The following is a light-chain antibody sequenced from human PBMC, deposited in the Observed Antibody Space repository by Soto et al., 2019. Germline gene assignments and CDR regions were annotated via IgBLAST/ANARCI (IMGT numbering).Light chain of an antibody. V-gene: IGKV1-5*03. CDR2: KAS. CDR1: QSISSW. Sequence: DIQMTQSPSTLSASVGDRVTITCRASQSISSWLAWFQQKPGKAPKLLIYKASSLQSGVPSRFSGSESGTEFNLTISSLQPDDFATYNCQQYNPYSSTFGQGTKLEIK. CDR3: QQYNPYSST. J-gene: IGKJ2*01.